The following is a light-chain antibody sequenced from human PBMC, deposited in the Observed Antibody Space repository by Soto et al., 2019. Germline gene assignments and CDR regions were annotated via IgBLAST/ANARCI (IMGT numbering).Light chain of an antibody. J-gene: IGKJ1*01. CDR1: QSISGR. CDR3: QQYNTYSRT. Sequence: IQMTQSPSTLSASVGDRVSITCRASQSISGRLAWYQQKPGKAPKLLIYDASTLESGVPSRFSGSGSGTEFTLTISSLQPDDFATYYCQQYNTYSRTFGQGTKVDIK. CDR2: DAS. V-gene: IGKV1-5*01.